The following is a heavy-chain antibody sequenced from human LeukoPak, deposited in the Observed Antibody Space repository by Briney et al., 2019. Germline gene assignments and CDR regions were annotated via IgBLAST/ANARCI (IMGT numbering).Heavy chain of an antibody. V-gene: IGHV1-69*13. CDR3: ARDRGVLRYFDWLHNFDY. J-gene: IGHJ4*02. D-gene: IGHD3-9*01. CDR1: GGTFSSYA. CDR2: IIPIFDTA. Sequence: SVKVSCKASGGTFSSYAISWVRQAPGQGLEWMGGIIPIFDTATYAQKFQGRVTITADESTSTVYMELSSLRSDDTAVYYCARDRGVLRYFDWLHNFDYWGQGTLVTVSS.